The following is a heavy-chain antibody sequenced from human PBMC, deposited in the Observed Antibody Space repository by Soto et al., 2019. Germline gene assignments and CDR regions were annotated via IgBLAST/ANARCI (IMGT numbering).Heavy chain of an antibody. D-gene: IGHD2-2*01. CDR2: ISGSGTGT. CDR3: AKGQQRGPTAAMDY. Sequence: EVQLLESGGGLVQPGGSLRLSCAASGFTFSSDAMSWVRQAPGKGLEWVSTISGSGTGTYYADSVKGRFTISRDNSKTTLYLQMNSLRAEDTAVYYCAKGQQRGPTAAMDYWGQGTLGTVSS. V-gene: IGHV3-23*01. J-gene: IGHJ4*02. CDR1: GFTFSSDA.